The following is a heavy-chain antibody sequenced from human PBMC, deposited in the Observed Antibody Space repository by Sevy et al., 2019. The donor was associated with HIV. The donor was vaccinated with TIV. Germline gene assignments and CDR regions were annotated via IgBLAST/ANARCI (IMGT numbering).Heavy chain of an antibody. CDR2: IWYDGSNK. J-gene: IGHJ5*02. CDR3: ASSRGGSSSGPLDT. D-gene: IGHD6-13*01. V-gene: IGHV3-33*01. Sequence: GGSLILSCAASGFIFSSYGMNWVRHAPGKGLEWVAVIWYDGSNKYYADSVKGRFTISRDNSKNTLYLQMNSLRVEDMGVYYCASSRGGSSSGPLDTWGQGTLVTVSS. CDR1: GFIFSSYG.